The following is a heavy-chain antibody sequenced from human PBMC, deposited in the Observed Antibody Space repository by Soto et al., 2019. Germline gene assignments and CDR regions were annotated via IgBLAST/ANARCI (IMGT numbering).Heavy chain of an antibody. CDR2: IYSGGST. D-gene: IGHD1-20*01. V-gene: IGHV3-53*01. J-gene: IGHJ6*02. CDR3: ARDVAITGPPYYYYYGMDV. CDR1: GFTVSSNY. Sequence: GSLRLSCAASGFTVSSNYMSWVRQAPGKGLEWVSVIYSGGSTYYADSVKGRFTISRDNSKNTLYLQMNSLRAEDTAVYYCARDVAITGPPYYYYYGMDVWGQGTTVTVSS.